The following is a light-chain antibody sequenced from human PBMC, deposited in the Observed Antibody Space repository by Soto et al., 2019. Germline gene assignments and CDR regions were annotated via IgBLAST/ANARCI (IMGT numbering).Light chain of an antibody. Sequence: DILMTQSLSTLSASVGDRVTSACRASQSINTWLAWYQHKPGKAPKLLIYKASNLETGVPSRFSGSGSGTEFTLTMSSLEPDDFATYYCQQYNRYWTFGQGTKVEMK. CDR2: KAS. CDR3: QQYNRYWT. V-gene: IGKV1-5*03. CDR1: QSINTW. J-gene: IGKJ1*01.